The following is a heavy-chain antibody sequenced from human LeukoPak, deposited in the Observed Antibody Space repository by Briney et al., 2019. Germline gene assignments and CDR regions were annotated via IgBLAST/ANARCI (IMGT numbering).Heavy chain of an antibody. CDR3: ARLERWLQLRSYYFDY. V-gene: IGHV1-69*04. CDR2: IIPILGIA. J-gene: IGHJ4*02. D-gene: IGHD5-24*01. Sequence: SVKVSCKASGGTFSSYAISWVRQAPGQGLEWMGRIIPILGIANYAQKFQGRVTITADKSTSTAYMELSSLRSEGTAVYYCARLERWLQLRSYYFDYWGQGTLVTVSS. CDR1: GGTFSSYA.